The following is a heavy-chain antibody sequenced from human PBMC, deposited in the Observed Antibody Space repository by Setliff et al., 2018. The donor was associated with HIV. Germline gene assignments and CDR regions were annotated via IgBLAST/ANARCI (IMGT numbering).Heavy chain of an antibody. CDR2: IDHSGGT. CDR1: GGSFSGYY. Sequence: SETLSLTCAVYGGSFSGYYWSWIRQTPGKGLERIGEIDHSGGTKYNPSLKSRVTISLDTSKNQFSLKLSSVTAADTTVYYCARARFWSGYYTGDNYYYMDVWGKGTTVTVSS. D-gene: IGHD3-3*01. J-gene: IGHJ6*03. V-gene: IGHV4-34*01. CDR3: ARARFWSGYYTGDNYYYMDV.